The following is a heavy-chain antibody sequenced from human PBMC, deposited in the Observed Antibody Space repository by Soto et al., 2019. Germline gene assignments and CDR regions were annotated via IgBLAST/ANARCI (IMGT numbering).Heavy chain of an antibody. CDR3: ARSIVVVTAADY. D-gene: IGHD2-21*02. J-gene: IGHJ4*02. CDR1: GYTFTSYT. Sequence: ASVKVSCKASGYTFTSYTMHWVRQAPGQRLEWMGWINAGNGNTKYSQKFQGRVTITRDTSASTAYMELSSLRSEDTAVYYCARSIVVVTAADYWGQGTLVTVS. CDR2: INAGNGNT. V-gene: IGHV1-3*01.